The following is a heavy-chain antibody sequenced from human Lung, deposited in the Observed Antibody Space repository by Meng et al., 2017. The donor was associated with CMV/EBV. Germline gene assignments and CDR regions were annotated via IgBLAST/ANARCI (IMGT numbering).Heavy chain of an antibody. CDR1: GGFISSSSYY. D-gene: IGHD3-22*01. J-gene: IGHJ4*02. CDR2: IYYSGST. V-gene: IGHV4-39*07. CDR3: ARDREYYDSSGDYYVVDY. Sequence: SXTLSLXCTVSGGFISSSSYYWGWIRQPPGKGLEWIGSIYYSGSTYYNPSLKSRVTISVDTSKNQFSLKLSSVTAADTAVYYCARDREYYDSSGDYYVVDYWXQGTXVTVSS.